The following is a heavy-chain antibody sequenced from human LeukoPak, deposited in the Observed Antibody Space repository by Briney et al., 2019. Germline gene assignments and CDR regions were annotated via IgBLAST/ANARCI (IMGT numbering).Heavy chain of an antibody. CDR3: AKGLYSFFDY. D-gene: IGHD2-8*01. J-gene: IGHJ4*02. V-gene: IGHV3-23*01. Sequence: PGGSLRLSCTASAFTFSNYWMSWVRQAPGRGLEWVSAISGSGGSTYYADSVKGRFTISRDNSKNTLYLQMNSLRAEDTAVYYCAKGLYSFFDYWGQGTLVTVSS. CDR2: ISGSGGST. CDR1: AFTFSNYW.